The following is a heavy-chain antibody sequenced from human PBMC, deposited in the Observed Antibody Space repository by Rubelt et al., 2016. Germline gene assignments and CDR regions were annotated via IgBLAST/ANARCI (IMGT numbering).Heavy chain of an antibody. CDR2: IKQDGSEK. Sequence: EVQLVESGGGLVQPGGSLRLSCVGSGLTFRSYWMSWVRQAPGKGLEWVANIKQDGSEKYYVDSVQGRFTISRDRSKNKLYLQMNSLRADDTAVNYCSKDHDSGSYYKSFDYWGQGTLVTVSS. CDR3: SKDHDSGSYYKSFDY. J-gene: IGHJ4*02. CDR1: GLTFRSYW. V-gene: IGHV3-7*03. D-gene: IGHD1-26*01.